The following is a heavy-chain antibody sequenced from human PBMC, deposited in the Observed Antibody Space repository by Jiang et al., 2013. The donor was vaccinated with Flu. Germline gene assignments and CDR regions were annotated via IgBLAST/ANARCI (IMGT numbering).Heavy chain of an antibody. CDR3: ALDSGYFGYFDY. CDR1: GFSLSTSGMC. D-gene: IGHD1-1*01. V-gene: IGHV2-70*11. CDR2: IDWDDDK. J-gene: IGHJ4*02. Sequence: KPTQTLTLTCTFSGFSLSTSGMCVSWIRQPPGKALEWLARIDWDDDKYYSTSLKTRLTISKDTSKNQVVLTMTNMDPVDTATYYCALDSGYFGYFDYWGQGTLVTVSS.